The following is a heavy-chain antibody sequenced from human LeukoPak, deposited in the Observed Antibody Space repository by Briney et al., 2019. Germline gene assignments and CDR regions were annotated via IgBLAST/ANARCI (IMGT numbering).Heavy chain of an antibody. CDR1: GGSISSSSYY. J-gene: IGHJ4*02. Sequence: SETLSLTCTVSGGSISSSSYYWGWIRQPPGKGLEWIGSIYYSGSTYYDPSLKSRVTISVDTSKNQFSLKLSSVTAADTAVYYCARHAALGGLIAVAGYYFDYWGQGTLVTVSS. CDR2: IYYSGST. V-gene: IGHV4-39*01. D-gene: IGHD6-19*01. CDR3: ARHAALGGLIAVAGYYFDY.